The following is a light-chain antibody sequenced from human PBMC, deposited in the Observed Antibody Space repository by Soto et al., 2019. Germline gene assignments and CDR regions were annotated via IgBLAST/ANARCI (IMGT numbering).Light chain of an antibody. CDR2: DVS. J-gene: IGLJ1*01. CDR3: SSYTSSSLYV. V-gene: IGLV2-14*01. CDR1: SSDVGGYNY. Sequence: HSVLTQPASVSGSPGQSITISCTGTSSDVGGYNYVSWYQQHPGKAPKLMIYDVSNRPSGVSNRFSGSKSGNTASLTISGLQAEDEADYYCSSYTSSSLYVFGTGTKLTVL.